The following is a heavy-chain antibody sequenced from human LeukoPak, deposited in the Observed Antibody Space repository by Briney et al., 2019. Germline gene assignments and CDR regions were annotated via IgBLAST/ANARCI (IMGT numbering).Heavy chain of an antibody. V-gene: IGHV5-51*01. D-gene: IGHD2-2*01. CDR1: GYSFTSYW. CDR3: ARSGGLSSTSSWYFDY. J-gene: IGHJ4*02. CDR2: IYPGDSDT. Sequence: GESLKISCKGSGYSFTSYWIGWVRQMPGKGLEWMGIIYPGDSDTRYSPSFQGQVTISADKSISTAYLQWSSLKASDTAMYYCARSGGLSSTSSWYFDYWGQGTLVTVSS.